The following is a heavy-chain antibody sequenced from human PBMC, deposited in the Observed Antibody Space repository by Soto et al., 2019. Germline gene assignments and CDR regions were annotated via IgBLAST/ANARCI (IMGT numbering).Heavy chain of an antibody. J-gene: IGHJ4*02. CDR1: GDSISSSNW. CDR2: IYHSGTT. CDR3: ARGGGEAFDY. V-gene: IGHV4-4*02. Sequence: QVQLQESGPGLVKPSGTLSLTCAVSGDSISSSNWWSWVRQPPGKGLEWIGEIYHSGTTNYSPSPKSRVTISTNKSKNQLSLKVSAVAAADPAGYYCARGGGEAFDYWGQGTLVTVSS. D-gene: IGHD3-16*01.